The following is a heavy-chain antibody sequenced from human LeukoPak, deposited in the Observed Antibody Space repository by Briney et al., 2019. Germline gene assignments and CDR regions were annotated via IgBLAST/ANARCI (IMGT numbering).Heavy chain of an antibody. CDR1: GFTFSSYA. CDR3: ARDNWNYVFYYYYYMDV. D-gene: IGHD1-7*01. Sequence: GGSLRLSCAASGFTFSSYAMNWVRQAPGKGLEWVSTISGSGGSTYYADSVKGRFTISRDNSKNTLYLQMNSLRAEDTTVYYCARDNWNYVFYYYYYMDVWGKGTTVTVSS. V-gene: IGHV3-23*01. CDR2: ISGSGGST. J-gene: IGHJ6*03.